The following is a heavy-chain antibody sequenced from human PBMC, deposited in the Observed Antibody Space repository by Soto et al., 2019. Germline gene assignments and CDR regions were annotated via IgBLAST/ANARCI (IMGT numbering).Heavy chain of an antibody. V-gene: IGHV3-74*01. Sequence: EVQLVESGGGLVQPGESLRLSCAASGFTFSSYWMHWVRQAPGKGLVWVSRINSDGSSTSYAGSVKGRFTISRANAKNTLYLQMNSLRADDTAVYYCVRTSLVVAAATREDYWGQGTLVTVSS. CDR3: VRTSLVVAAATREDY. CDR1: GFTFSSYW. D-gene: IGHD2-15*01. CDR2: INSDGSST. J-gene: IGHJ4*02.